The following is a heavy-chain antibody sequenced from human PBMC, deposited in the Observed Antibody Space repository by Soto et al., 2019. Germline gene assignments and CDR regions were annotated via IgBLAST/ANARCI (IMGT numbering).Heavy chain of an antibody. D-gene: IGHD6-6*01. V-gene: IGHV3-33*01. CDR1: VFTFSSYG. Sequence: GGSLRLSCSASVFTFSSYGMHWVRQAPGKGLEWVAVIWYDGSNKYYADSVKGRFTISRDNSKNTLYLQMNSLRAEDTAVYYCARDDVSYSSCSAVYYYYGMDVWGQGKAVTVSS. CDR3: ARDDVSYSSCSAVYYYYGMDV. J-gene: IGHJ6*02. CDR2: IWYDGSNK.